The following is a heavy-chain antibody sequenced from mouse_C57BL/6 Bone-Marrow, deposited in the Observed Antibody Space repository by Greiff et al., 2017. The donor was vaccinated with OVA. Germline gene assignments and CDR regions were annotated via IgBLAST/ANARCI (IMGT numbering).Heavy chain of an antibody. CDR2: IDPSDSYT. CDR3: ARSGLYGNFYFDY. D-gene: IGHD2-1*01. J-gene: IGHJ2*01. CDR1: GYTFTSYW. V-gene: IGHV1-69*01. Sequence: QVQLQQPGAELVMPGALVKLSCKASGYTFTSYWMHWVKQRPGQGLEWIGEIDPSDSYTNYNQKFKGKSTLTVDKSSSTAYMQLSSLTSEDSAVYYCARSGLYGNFYFDYWGQGTTLTVSS.